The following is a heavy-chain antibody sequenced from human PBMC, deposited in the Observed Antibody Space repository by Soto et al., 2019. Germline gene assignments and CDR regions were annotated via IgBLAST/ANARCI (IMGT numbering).Heavy chain of an antibody. CDR1: GFTFRNYG. Sequence: PGGSLRLSCAGSGFTFRNYGMQWVRQAPGKGLEWVALTSFDGFNQYYGKSVEGRFTISRDNSKSTLYLQMDSLRPEDSAMYFCVRAPGHAGIIFFDFWGRGTLVTVSS. J-gene: IGHJ5*01. CDR3: VRAPGHAGIIFFDF. V-gene: IGHV3-30*03. D-gene: IGHD3-16*02. CDR2: TSFDGFNQ.